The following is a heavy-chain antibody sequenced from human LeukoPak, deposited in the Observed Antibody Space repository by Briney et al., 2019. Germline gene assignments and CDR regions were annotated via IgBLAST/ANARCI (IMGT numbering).Heavy chain of an antibody. J-gene: IGHJ4*02. V-gene: IGHV3-21*01. Sequence: GGSLRLSCAASGFIFSSNAMTWVRQAPGKGLEWVSSISSSSSYIYYADSVKGRFTISRDNPKNLLFLQINSLRVEDTAVYYCARETPRRGETRDGYRWGQGTVVTVSS. D-gene: IGHD5-24*01. CDR3: ARETPRRGETRDGYR. CDR2: ISSSSSYI. CDR1: GFIFSSNA.